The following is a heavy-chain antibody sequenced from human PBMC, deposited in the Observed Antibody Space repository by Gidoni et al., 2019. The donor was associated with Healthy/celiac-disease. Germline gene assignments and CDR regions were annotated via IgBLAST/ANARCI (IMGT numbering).Heavy chain of an antibody. V-gene: IGHV2-26*01. J-gene: IGHJ2*01. Sequence: QFTLKESGPVLVTPTETLTLTCTVSGFSLSNARLGVSWIRQPPGKALEWLAHIFSNDEKTYSTSLKSRLTISKDTSKSQVVLTMTNMDPVDTATYYCARMGDSSGDPTWYFDLWGRGTLVTVSS. CDR1: GFSLSNARLG. CDR3: ARMGDSSGDPTWYFDL. CDR2: IFSNDEK. D-gene: IGHD3-22*01.